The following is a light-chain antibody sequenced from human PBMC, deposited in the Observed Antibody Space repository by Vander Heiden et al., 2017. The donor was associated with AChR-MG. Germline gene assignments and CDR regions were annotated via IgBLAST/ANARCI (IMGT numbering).Light chain of an antibody. Sequence: EIVLTQSPATLSLSPGERATLSCRASQSVSSYLAWYQQKRGQAPRLLIYDASNRATGIPARFSGGGSGTDFTLTISSLEPEDFAVYYCQQRSNWPPSFGQGTRLEIK. V-gene: IGKV3-11*01. CDR1: QSVSSY. J-gene: IGKJ5*01. CDR2: DAS. CDR3: QQRSNWPPS.